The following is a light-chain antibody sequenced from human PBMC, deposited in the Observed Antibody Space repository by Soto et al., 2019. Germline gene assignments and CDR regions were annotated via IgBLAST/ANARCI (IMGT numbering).Light chain of an antibody. CDR2: DAS. J-gene: IGKJ4*01. CDR3: QQYNSYLLT. Sequence: EIVLTHSPATLSLSPGERATLSCRASQSVSSYLAWYQQKPGKAPRLLIYDASSLASGVPSRFSGSGSGTEFTLTISSLQPDDFATYYCQQYNSYLLTFGGGTKV. CDR1: QSVSSY. V-gene: IGKV3-11*01.